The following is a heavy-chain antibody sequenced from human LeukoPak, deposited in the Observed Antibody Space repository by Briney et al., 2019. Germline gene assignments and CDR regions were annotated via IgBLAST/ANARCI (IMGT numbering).Heavy chain of an antibody. D-gene: IGHD6-19*01. CDR3: AKSLSTTGGIAVAGTAFDI. V-gene: IGHV3-23*01. Sequence: GGSLRLSCAASGFTFSSYAMSWVRQAPGKGLEWVSAISGSGGSTYYADSVKGRFTISRDNSKNTLYLQMNSLRAEDTAVYYCAKSLSTTGGIAVAGTAFDIWGQGTTVTVSS. J-gene: IGHJ3*02. CDR2: ISGSGGST. CDR1: GFTFSSYA.